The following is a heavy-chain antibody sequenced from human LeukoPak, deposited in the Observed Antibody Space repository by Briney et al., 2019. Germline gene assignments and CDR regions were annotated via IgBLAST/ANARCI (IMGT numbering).Heavy chain of an antibody. CDR1: GYTFTSYG. V-gene: IGHV1-69*13. D-gene: IGHD2-15*01. Sequence: PGASVKVSCKASGYTFTSYGISWVRQAPGQGLEWMGGIIPIFGTANYAQKFQGRVTITADESTSTAYMELSSLRSEDTAVYYCARSGLVVVAATGGWFDPWGQGTLVTVSS. CDR3: ARSGLVVVAATGGWFDP. CDR2: IIPIFGTA. J-gene: IGHJ5*02.